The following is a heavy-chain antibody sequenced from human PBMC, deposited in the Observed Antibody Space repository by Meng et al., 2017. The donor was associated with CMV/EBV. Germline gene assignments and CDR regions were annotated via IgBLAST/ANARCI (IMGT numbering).Heavy chain of an antibody. CDR2: VNSTNDAT. Sequence: QGRLLQSGVRMNKPGASVQAARTTSGFTFSDYYIHWVRQAPGQGLEWMGWVNSTNDATNYARKFQGRVSMTRDTSISTAHMELSRLMSDDTAVYYCVRSSGWSLFDYWGQGTLVTVSS. CDR1: GFTFSDYY. D-gene: IGHD6-19*01. J-gene: IGHJ4*02. V-gene: IGHV1-2*02. CDR3: VRSSGWSLFDY.